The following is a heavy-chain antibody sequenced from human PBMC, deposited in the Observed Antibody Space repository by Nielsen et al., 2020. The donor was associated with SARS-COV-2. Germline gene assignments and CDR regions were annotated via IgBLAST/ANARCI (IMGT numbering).Heavy chain of an antibody. CDR2: ISYDGSNK. CDR3: AKMLRGYSGYDPVDYYYYGMDV. D-gene: IGHD5-12*01. V-gene: IGHV3-30*18. Sequence: GGSLRLSCAASGFTFSSYGMHWVRQAPGKGLEWVAVISYDGSNKYYADSVKGRFTISRDNSKNTLYLQMNSLRAEDTAVYYCAKMLRGYSGYDPVDYYYYGMDVCGQGTTFTVSS. J-gene: IGHJ6*02. CDR1: GFTFSSYG.